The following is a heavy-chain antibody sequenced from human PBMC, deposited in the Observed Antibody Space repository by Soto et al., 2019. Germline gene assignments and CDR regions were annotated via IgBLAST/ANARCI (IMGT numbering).Heavy chain of an antibody. CDR3: AKGYYDYIWGSYRPEPFDY. V-gene: IGHV3-23*01. D-gene: IGHD3-16*02. Sequence: GGSLRLSCAASGFTFSSYAMSWVRQAPGKGLEWVSAISGSGGSTYYADSVKGRFTISRDNSKNTLYLQMNSLRAEDTAVYYCAKGYYDYIWGSYRPEPFDYWGQGTLVTVSS. CDR1: GFTFSSYA. J-gene: IGHJ4*02. CDR2: ISGSGGST.